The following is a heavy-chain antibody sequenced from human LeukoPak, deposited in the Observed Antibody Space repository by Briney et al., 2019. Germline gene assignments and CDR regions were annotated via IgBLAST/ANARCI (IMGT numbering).Heavy chain of an antibody. V-gene: IGHV1-2*02. CDR2: INARNGDT. J-gene: IGHJ1*01. Sequence: ASVKVSCKASGYTFSGYYIHWARQAPGRGLEWVGWINARNGDTNYAQKFQGRVILTRDTSITTSYMEVISLTSDDTAVYYCARASLASAGTRFWGQGTLVIVSS. D-gene: IGHD6-13*01. CDR3: ARASLASAGTRF. CDR1: GYTFSGYY.